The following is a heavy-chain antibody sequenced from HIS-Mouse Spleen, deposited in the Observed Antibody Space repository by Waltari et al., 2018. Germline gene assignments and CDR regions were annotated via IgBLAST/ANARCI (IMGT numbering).Heavy chain of an antibody. CDR3: AREVTLTGYFDY. Sequence: EVQLVDSGGGLVKPGGSLSLSVSASGVTFSSYRMNWVRQAPGKGLEWVSSISSSSSYIYYADSVKGRFTISRDNAKNSLYLQMNSLRAEDTAVYYCAREVTLTGYFDYWGQGTLVTVSS. J-gene: IGHJ4*02. V-gene: IGHV3-21*01. D-gene: IGHD7-27*01. CDR2: ISSSSSYI. CDR1: GVTFSSYR.